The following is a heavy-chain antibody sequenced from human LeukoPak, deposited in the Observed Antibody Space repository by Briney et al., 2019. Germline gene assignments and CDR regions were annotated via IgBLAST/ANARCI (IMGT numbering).Heavy chain of an antibody. Sequence: AGGSLRLSRAASGFTFSNYWMSWVRQAPGEGLEWVANIKEDGREKYYVDSVRGRFTISRDNAKNSLYLQMNSLRAEDTAVYYCARGGKNYFDYWGQGTPVTVSP. CDR1: GFTFSNYW. CDR2: IKEDGREK. V-gene: IGHV3-7*01. CDR3: ARGGKNYFDY. J-gene: IGHJ4*02.